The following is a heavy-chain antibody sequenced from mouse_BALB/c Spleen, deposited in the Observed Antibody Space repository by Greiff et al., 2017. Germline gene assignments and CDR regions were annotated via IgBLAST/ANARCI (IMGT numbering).Heavy chain of an antibody. V-gene: IGHV3-6*02. Sequence: EVQRVESGPGLVKPSQSLSLTCSVTGYSITSGYYWNWIRQFPGNKLEWMGYISYDGSNNYNPSLKNRISITRDTSKNQFFLKLNSVTTEDTATYYCARERYFDYWGQGTTLTVSS. CDR3: ARERYFDY. J-gene: IGHJ2*01. CDR2: ISYDGSN. CDR1: GYSITSGYY.